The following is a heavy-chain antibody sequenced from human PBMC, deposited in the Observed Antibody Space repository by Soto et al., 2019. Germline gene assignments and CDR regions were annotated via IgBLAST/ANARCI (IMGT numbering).Heavy chain of an antibody. CDR1: GYTFTSYD. V-gene: IGHV1-8*01. CDR3: ARGLGVRGVIITRYYYYYYMDV. D-gene: IGHD3-10*01. CDR2: MNPNSGNT. Sequence: GASVKVSCKASGYTFTSYDINWVRQETGQGLEWMGWMNPNSGNTGYAQKFQGRVTMTRNTSISTAYMELSSLRSEDTAVYYCARGLGVRGVIITRYYYYYYMDVWGKGTTVTVSS. J-gene: IGHJ6*03.